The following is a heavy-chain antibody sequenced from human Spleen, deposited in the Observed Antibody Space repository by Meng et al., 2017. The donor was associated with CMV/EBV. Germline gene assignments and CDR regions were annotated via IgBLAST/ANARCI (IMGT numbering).Heavy chain of an antibody. CDR3: ARERSSGTFDY. V-gene: IGHV4-34*01. D-gene: IGHD6-19*01. CDR1: GGSFRCYY. J-gene: IGHJ4*02. CDR2: INHSGST. Sequence: LPCAVYGGSFRCYYLRWIRQPPGKGLEWIGEINHSGSTNYNPSLKSRVTISVDTSKNQFSLKLSSVTAADTAVYYCARERSSGTFDYWGQGTLVTVSS.